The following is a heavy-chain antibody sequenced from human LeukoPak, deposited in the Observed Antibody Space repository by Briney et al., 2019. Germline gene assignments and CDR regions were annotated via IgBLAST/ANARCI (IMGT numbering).Heavy chain of an antibody. CDR3: ATAKNHFGPEGRFDP. D-gene: IGHD3/OR15-3a*01. CDR1: GYTFTSYG. Sequence: ASVKVSCKASGYTFTSYGISWVRQAPGQGLEWMGWISAYNGNTNYAQKLQGRVTVTTDTSTSTAYMELRSLRSDDTAVYYCATAKNHFGPEGRFDPWGQGTLVTVSS. V-gene: IGHV1-18*01. J-gene: IGHJ5*02. CDR2: ISAYNGNT.